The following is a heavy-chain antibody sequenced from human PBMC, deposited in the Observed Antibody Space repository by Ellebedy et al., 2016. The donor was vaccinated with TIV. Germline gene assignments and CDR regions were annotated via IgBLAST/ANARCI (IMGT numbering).Heavy chain of an antibody. Sequence: AASVKVSCKASGYTFINYGFIWVRQAPGQGLEWMGWINTYNGNRNYAQKLQGRLTMTTDTSTGTAYMELRSLRSDDTAVYYCASSPSQGYWGQGTLVTVSS. CDR1: GYTFINYG. CDR3: ASSPSQGY. V-gene: IGHV1-18*04. CDR2: INTYNGNR. J-gene: IGHJ4*02.